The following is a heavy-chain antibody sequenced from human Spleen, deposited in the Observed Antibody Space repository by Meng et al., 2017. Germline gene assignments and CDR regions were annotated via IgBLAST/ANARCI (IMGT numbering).Heavy chain of an antibody. CDR2: INHSGST. CDR1: GGSFSDYY. Sequence: QVQRPQWGPVLLKPSVTLSLTCVVSGGSFSDYYWSWIRQPPGKGLEWIGEINHSGSTNYNPSLESRATISVDTSQNNLSLKLSSVTAADSAVYYCARGPTTMAHDFDYWGQGTLVTVSS. V-gene: IGHV4-34*01. J-gene: IGHJ4*02. D-gene: IGHD4-11*01. CDR3: ARGPTTMAHDFDY.